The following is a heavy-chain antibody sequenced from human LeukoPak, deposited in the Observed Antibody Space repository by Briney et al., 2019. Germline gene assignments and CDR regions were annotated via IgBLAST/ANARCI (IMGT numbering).Heavy chain of an antibody. CDR1: GYTFTGYY. CDR3: ARENWNDF. V-gene: IGHV1-2*06. CDR2: INPNSGDT. Sequence: VASVKVSCKASGYTFTGYYMHWVRQAPGQGLEWMGRINPNSGDTSYAQQFQGRVTMTRDTSITTAYMELSSLRSDVTAMYYCARENWNDFWGQGTLVTVSS. J-gene: IGHJ5*01.